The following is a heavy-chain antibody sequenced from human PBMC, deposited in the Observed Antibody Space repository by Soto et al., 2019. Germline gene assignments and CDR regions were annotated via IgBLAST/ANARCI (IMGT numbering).Heavy chain of an antibody. D-gene: IGHD6-19*01. CDR2: IYHSGST. CDR1: GVSISSTTW. V-gene: IGHV4-4*02. CDR3: ARDLRIAVVEVFDY. Sequence: PSETLSLTCAVSGVSISSTTWWSWVRQPPGKGLEWIGEIYHSGSTNYNPSLKSRVTISVDKSKNHFSLQLSSVTAADTAVYYCARDLRIAVVEVFDYWGQGTLVTVSS. J-gene: IGHJ4*02.